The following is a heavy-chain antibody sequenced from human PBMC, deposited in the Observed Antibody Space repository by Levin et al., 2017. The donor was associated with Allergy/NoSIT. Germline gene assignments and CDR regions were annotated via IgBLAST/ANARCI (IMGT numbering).Heavy chain of an antibody. D-gene: IGHD5-24*01. J-gene: IGHJ4*02. V-gene: IGHV1-18*01. CDR3: ARGVRDGYNSNPFDY. CDR1: GYTFTSYG. CDR2: ISAYNGNT. Sequence: ASVKVSCKASGYTFTSYGISWVRQAPGQGLEWMGWISAYNGNTNYAQKLQGRVTMTTDTSTSTAYMELRSLRSDDTAVYYCARGVRDGYNSNPFDYWGQGTLVTVSS.